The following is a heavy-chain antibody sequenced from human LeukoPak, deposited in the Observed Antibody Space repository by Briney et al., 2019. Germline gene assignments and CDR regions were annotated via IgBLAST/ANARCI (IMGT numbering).Heavy chain of an antibody. CDR2: IHHSGAV. CDR3: ARGVTLLYYFDL. D-gene: IGHD4-11*01. CDR1: GGSFSGYY. V-gene: IGHV4-34*01. J-gene: IGHJ2*01. Sequence: SETLSLTCAVYGGSFSGYYRSWIRQPPGKGLEWIGEIHHSGAVSYKPSLKSRVTISMDPSKNQFSLKLNSVTAADTAVYYCARGVTLLYYFDLWGRGTLVTVSS.